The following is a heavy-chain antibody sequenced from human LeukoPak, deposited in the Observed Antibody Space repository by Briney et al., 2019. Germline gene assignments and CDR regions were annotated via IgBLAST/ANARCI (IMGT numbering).Heavy chain of an antibody. J-gene: IGHJ4*02. CDR1: GFTFSSCG. CDR2: ISYDGSNK. Sequence: PGGSLRLSCAASGFTFSSCGMHWVRQAPGKGLEWVAVISYDGSNKYYADSVKGRFTISRDNSKNTLYLQMNSLRAEDTAVYYCAKDKFGYWGQGTLVTVSS. V-gene: IGHV3-30*18. CDR3: AKDKFGY.